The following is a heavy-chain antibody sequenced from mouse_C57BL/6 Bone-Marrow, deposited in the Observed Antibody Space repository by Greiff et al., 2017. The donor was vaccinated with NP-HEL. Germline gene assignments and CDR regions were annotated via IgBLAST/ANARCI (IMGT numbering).Heavy chain of an antibody. D-gene: IGHD2-2*01. CDR1: EYEFPSHD. CDR2: IYSDGGST. J-gene: IGHJ4*01. CDR3: ARHPYGYESLMDY. V-gene: IGHV5-2*01. Sequence: EVKRVESGGGLVQPGESLKLSCESNEYEFPSHDMSWVRKTPEKRLELVAAIYSDGGSTYYPDTMESRFIISRDNTKKTLYLQMSSLRSEDTALYYCARHPYGYESLMDYWGQGTSVTVSS.